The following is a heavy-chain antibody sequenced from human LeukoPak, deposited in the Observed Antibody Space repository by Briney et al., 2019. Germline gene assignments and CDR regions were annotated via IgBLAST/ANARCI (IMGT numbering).Heavy chain of an antibody. D-gene: IGHD6-19*01. CDR1: GFTFSSYE. CDR2: ISSSGSTI. J-gene: IGHJ4*02. CDR3: AKSDAVTRPVDC. Sequence: GGSLRLSCAASGFTFSSYEMSWVRQAPGKGLEWVSYISSSGSTIYYADSVKGRFTISRDNSKNALFLQMNSLRAEDTAVYYCAKSDAVTRPVDCWGQGTLVTVSS. V-gene: IGHV3-48*03.